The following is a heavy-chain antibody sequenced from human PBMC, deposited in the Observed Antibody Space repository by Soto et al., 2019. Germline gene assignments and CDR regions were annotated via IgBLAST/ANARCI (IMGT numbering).Heavy chain of an antibody. D-gene: IGHD2-15*01. CDR1: GYTFISYG. J-gene: IGHJ3*01. V-gene: IGHV1-18*01. CDR2: INPYNSNI. Sequence: ASVKVYCTGSGYTFISYGFSWVRQAPGQGPEWMGWINPYNSNIHYAQKFRDRVMMTTDTSTSTTYMELRSLRPDDTAVYYCARGFLVVGAGSRECCAKDVWG. CDR3: ARGFLVVGAGSRECCAKDV.